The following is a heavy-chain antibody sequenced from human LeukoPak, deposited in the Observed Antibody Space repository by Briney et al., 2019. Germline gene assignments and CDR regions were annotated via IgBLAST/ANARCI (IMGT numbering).Heavy chain of an antibody. D-gene: IGHD5-24*01. J-gene: IGHJ3*02. CDR3: ASRRDGYNYLDAFDI. CDR2: ISSSSSYI. CDR1: GFTFSSYS. Sequence: GGSLRLSCAASGFTFSSYSMNWIRQAPGKGLEWVSSISSSSSYIYYADSVKGRFTISRDNSKNTLYLQMNSLRAEDTAVYYCASRRDGYNYLDAFDIWGRGTMVTVSS. V-gene: IGHV3-21*04.